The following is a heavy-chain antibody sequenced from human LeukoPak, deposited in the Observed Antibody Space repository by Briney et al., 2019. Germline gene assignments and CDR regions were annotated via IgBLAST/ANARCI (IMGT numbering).Heavy chain of an antibody. D-gene: IGHD2-21*02. J-gene: IGHJ4*02. Sequence: SETLSLTCAVYGGSFSGYYWSWIRQPPGKGLEWIGEISHSGSINYNPSLKSRVTISVDTSKNQVSLKLNSVAAADTAVYFCARGHSSVVTAIPYYFDYWGRGTLVAVSS. CDR1: GGSFSGYY. V-gene: IGHV4-34*01. CDR2: ISHSGSI. CDR3: ARGHSSVVTAIPYYFDY.